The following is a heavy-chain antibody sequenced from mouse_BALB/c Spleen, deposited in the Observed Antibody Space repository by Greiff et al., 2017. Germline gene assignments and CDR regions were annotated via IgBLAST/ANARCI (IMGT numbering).Heavy chain of an antibody. CDR2: IDPANGNT. V-gene: IGHV14-3*02. CDR3: ARDYGKNFDV. Sequence: EVKLVESGAELVKPGASVKLSCTASGFNIKDTYMHWVKQRPEQGLEWIGRIDPANGNTKYDPKFQGKATITADTSSNTAYLQLSSLTSEDTAVYYCARDYGKNFDVWGAGTTVTVSS. D-gene: IGHD1-1*01. CDR1: GFNIKDTY. J-gene: IGHJ1*01.